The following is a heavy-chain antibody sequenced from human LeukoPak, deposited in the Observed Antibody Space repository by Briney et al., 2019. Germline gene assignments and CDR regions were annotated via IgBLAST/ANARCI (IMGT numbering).Heavy chain of an antibody. CDR3: AKEGGNSDLDY. Sequence: PGGSLRLSCAASGFTFRNYWMYWVRQAPGKGLVWVSLINSDGNFKTHADSVKGRFTISRDNAKNIVYLQMNSLGAEDSAVYYCAKEGGNSDLDYWGQGTLVTFSS. V-gene: IGHV3-74*03. CDR1: GFTFRNYW. CDR2: INSDGNFK. D-gene: IGHD4-23*01. J-gene: IGHJ4*02.